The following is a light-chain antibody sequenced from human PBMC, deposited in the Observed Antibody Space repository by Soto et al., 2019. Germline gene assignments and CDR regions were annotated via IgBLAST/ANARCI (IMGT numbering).Light chain of an antibody. CDR2: LGS. CDR1: QNLLPSTGYIY. Sequence: DIVLTQSPLSLPVTPGEPASISCRSSQNLLPSTGYIYLDWYLKKPGQSPQLLIYLGSNRASGVXDXXSGSGSGTDFTLRISRVEAEDVGVYYCMQTLRIPRTFGGGTQVELK. CDR3: MQTLRIPRT. J-gene: IGKJ4*01. V-gene: IGKV2-28*01.